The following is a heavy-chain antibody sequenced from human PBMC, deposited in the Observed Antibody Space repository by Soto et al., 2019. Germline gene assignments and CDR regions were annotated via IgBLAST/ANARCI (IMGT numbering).Heavy chain of an antibody. Sequence: EVQLVESGGGLVQPGGSLRLSCAVSEFTFSNYWMSWVRQAPGKGLEWVANIKKDGSENYYVDSVKGRFIISRDNGKKSLYLQMNDLRAEDTAVYYCAAILGMDVWGQGTTVTVSS. D-gene: IGHD3-3*02. CDR2: IKKDGSEN. CDR1: EFTFSNYW. V-gene: IGHV3-7*05. CDR3: AAILGMDV. J-gene: IGHJ6*02.